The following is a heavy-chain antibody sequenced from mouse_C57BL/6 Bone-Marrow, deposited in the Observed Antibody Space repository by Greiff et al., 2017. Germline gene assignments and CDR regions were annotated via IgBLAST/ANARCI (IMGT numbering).Heavy chain of an antibody. CDR3: TIWGVDY. CDR2: IDPENGDT. J-gene: IGHJ2*01. V-gene: IGHV14-4*01. CDR1: GFNIKDDY. Sequence: VQLQQSGAELVRPGASVKLSCTASGFNIKDDYMHWVKQRPEQGLEWIGWIDPENGDTEYASKFQGKATITADTSSNTAYLPLSSLTSEDTAVYYCTIWGVDYWGQGTTLTVSS.